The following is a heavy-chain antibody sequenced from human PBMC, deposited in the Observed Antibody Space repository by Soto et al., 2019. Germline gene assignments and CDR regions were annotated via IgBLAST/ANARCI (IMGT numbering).Heavy chain of an antibody. V-gene: IGHV3-33*01. CDR3: ASPYSGSYYSPPDY. Sequence: PGGSLRLSCAASGFTFSSYGMHWVRQAPGKGLEWVAVIWYDGSNKYYADSVKGRFTISRDNSKNTLYLQMNSLRAKDTAVYYCASPYSGSYYSPPDYWGQGTLVTVSS. CDR1: GFTFSSYG. J-gene: IGHJ4*02. D-gene: IGHD1-26*01. CDR2: IWYDGSNK.